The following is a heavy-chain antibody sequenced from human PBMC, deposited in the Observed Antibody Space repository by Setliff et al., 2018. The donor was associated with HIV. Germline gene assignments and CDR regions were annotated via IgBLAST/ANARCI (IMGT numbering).Heavy chain of an antibody. CDR1: GGLISSGSYY. V-gene: IGHV4-61*02. Sequence: SETLSLTCNVPGGLISSGSYYWSWVRQPAGKGLEWIGRAYISESSHYNPSLKSRVTISVDTSKSQFSLKLSSVTAADTAIYYCARRIYGNNPYFDYWSQGTLVTVSS. J-gene: IGHJ4*02. D-gene: IGHD4-17*01. CDR3: ARRIYGNNPYFDY. CDR2: AYISESS.